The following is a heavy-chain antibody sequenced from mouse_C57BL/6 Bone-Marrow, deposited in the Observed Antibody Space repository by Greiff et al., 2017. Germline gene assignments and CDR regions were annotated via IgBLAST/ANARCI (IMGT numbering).Heavy chain of an antibody. D-gene: IGHD2-1*01. CDR1: GFTFSSYG. Sequence: VQVVESGGDLVKPGGSLKLSCAPSGFTFSSYGMSWVRQTPDKRLEWVATISSGGSYTYYPDSVKGRFTISRDNAKNTLYLQMSSRKSEDTAMYYCASDGKPFADWGRGTRVTVSA. CDR2: ISSGGSYT. CDR3: ASDGKPFAD. V-gene: IGHV5-6*01. J-gene: IGHJ3*01.